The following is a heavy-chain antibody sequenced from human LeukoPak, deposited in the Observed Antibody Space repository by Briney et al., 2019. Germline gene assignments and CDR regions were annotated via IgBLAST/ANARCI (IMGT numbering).Heavy chain of an antibody. V-gene: IGHV4-59*01. CDR3: AGAPNQHYFDY. J-gene: IGHJ4*02. CDR1: SGSITGYY. Sequence: PSETLSLTCTVSSGSITGYYWSWIRQPPGKGLEYIGHIHYTGSTDYNPSLKGRVTMSVDTSKNQFSLRLISVTASDTAVYFCAGAPNQHYFDYWGQGILVAVSS. CDR2: IHYTGST.